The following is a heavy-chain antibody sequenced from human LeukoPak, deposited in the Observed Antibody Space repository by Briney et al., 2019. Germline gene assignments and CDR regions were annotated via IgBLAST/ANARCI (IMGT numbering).Heavy chain of an antibody. D-gene: IGHD1-1*01. V-gene: IGHV4-39*01. CDR3: ARNVPSPSHHFDI. CDR2: IYYSGST. J-gene: IGHJ3*02. CDR1: GGSISSSSYH. Sequence: SETLSLTCTVSGGSISSSSYHWGWIRQPPGKGLEWIGSIYYSGSTYYNPSLKSRVTISVDTSKNQFSLKLTSVTAADTAVYYCARNVPSPSHHFDIWGQGTVVTVSS.